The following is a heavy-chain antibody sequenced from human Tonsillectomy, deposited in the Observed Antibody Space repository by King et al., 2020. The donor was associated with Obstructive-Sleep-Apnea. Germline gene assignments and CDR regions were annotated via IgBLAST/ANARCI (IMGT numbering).Heavy chain of an antibody. Sequence: VQLVESGGGVVQPGGSLRLSCAASGFTFSSYGMHWGRQGPGQGLEWVSFIRYDGINTYYADSVKGRFTISRDNSKNTLYLQMNSLRAEDTAVYYCATRPLWFGEFRRWFDIWGQGTMVTVSS. CDR1: GFTFSSYG. D-gene: IGHD3-10*01. CDR2: IRYDGINT. CDR3: ATRPLWFGEFRRWFDI. J-gene: IGHJ3*02. V-gene: IGHV3-30*02.